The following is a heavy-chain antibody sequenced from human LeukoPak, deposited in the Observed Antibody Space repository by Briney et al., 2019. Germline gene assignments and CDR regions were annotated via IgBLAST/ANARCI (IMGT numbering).Heavy chain of an antibody. CDR1: GGSISSGGYY. CDR2: IYYSGST. Sequence: SETLSLTCTVSGGSISSGGYYWSWIRQHPGKGLEWIGYIYYSGSTYYNPSLKSRVTISVDTSKNQFSLKLSSVTAADTAVYYCARDRPKVGATDYWGQGTLVTVSS. D-gene: IGHD1-26*01. V-gene: IGHV4-31*03. J-gene: IGHJ4*02. CDR3: ARDRPKVGATDY.